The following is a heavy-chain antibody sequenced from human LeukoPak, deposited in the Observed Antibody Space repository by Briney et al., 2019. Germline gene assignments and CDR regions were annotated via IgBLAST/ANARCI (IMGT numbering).Heavy chain of an antibody. V-gene: IGHV3-30*18. D-gene: IGHD3-3*01. CDR1: GFTFNNYA. J-gene: IGHJ6*02. CDR3: AKHDYYYYGMDV. Sequence: GGSLRLSCAASGFTFNNYAMHWVRQAPGKGLEWVAVISYDGSNKYYADSVKGRFTISRDNSKNTLYLQMNSLRAEDTAVYYCAKHDYYYYGMDVWGQGTTVTVSS. CDR2: ISYDGSNK.